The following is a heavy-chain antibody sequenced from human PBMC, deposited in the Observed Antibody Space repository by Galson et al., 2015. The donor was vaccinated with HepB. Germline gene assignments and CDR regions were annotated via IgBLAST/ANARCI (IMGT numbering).Heavy chain of an antibody. D-gene: IGHD2-8*02. Sequence: SVKASCKASGGTFSSYAISWVRQAPGQGLEWMGRIIPILGIANYAQKFQGRVTITADKSTSTAYMELSSLRSEDTAVYYCASSALVARTFDYWGQGTLVTVSS. CDR1: GGTFSSYA. J-gene: IGHJ4*02. CDR3: ASSALVARTFDY. V-gene: IGHV1-69*04. CDR2: IIPILGIA.